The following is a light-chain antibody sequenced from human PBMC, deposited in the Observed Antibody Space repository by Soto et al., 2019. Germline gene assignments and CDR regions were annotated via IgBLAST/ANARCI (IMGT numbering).Light chain of an antibody. CDR1: SSDVGSYNG. V-gene: IGLV2-18*02. J-gene: IGLJ3*02. CDR2: EVS. CDR3: ISYTSSRTHVL. Sequence: QSALTQPPSVSGSPGQSVTISCTGTSSDVGSYNGVSWYQQAPGTAPKLTIYEVSNRPTWVPDRFSGSKSGTTASLIISGLQAEDEADYYCISYTSSRTHVLFGGGTKVTVL.